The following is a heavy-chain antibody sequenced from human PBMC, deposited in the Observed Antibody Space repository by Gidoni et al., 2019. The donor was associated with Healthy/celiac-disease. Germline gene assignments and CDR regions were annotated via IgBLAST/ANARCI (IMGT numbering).Heavy chain of an antibody. CDR1: GGTFSTYA. CDR2: IIPICGTA. Sequence: QVQLVQSGAAVKKPGSSVKVSCKASGGTFSTYAISWVRQAPGQGLEWTGGIIPICGTANYAQKFQGRVTITADESTSTAYMELSSLRSEDTAVYYCARDHSDDRLIGFVLDYWGQGTLVTVSS. CDR3: ARDHSDDRLIGFVLDY. V-gene: IGHV1-69*01. D-gene: IGHD3-9*01. J-gene: IGHJ4*02.